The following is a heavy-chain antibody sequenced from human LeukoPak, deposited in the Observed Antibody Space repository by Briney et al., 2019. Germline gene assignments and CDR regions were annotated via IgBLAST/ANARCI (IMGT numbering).Heavy chain of an antibody. V-gene: IGHV4-39*01. CDR3: ASLYCSGGSCYPRY. J-gene: IGHJ4*02. CDR1: GGSISSNYYY. CDR2: IYYAGST. D-gene: IGHD2-15*01. Sequence: SETLSLTCTVSGGSISSNYYYLGWIRQTPGEGLEWIGNIYYAGSTYDNPSLKSRITMSVDTSKNQFSLRLRSVTAADTAVYYCASLYCSGGSCYPRYWGQGILVAVSS.